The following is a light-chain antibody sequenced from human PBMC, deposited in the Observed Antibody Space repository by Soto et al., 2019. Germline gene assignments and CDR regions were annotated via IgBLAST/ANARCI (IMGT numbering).Light chain of an antibody. J-gene: IGKJ2*01. V-gene: IGKV3-15*01. CDR2: GAS. CDR3: QQYNNGPPYT. CDR1: QSVSSN. Sequence: EIVMTQSPATLSVSPGERATLSCRASQSVSSNLAWYQQKPGQAPRLLIYGASTRATGIPARSSGKGSGTESTLTISSLQSEDFAVYYCQQYNNGPPYTFGQGTKLEIK.